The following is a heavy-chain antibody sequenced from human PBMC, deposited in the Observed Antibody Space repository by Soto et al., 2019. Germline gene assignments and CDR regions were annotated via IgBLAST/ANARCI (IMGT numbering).Heavy chain of an antibody. D-gene: IGHD3-22*01. CDR2: IYYSGST. CDR3: ARAGTGGYYDSSGYQVLDV. Sequence: PSETLSLTCTVSGGSTSSGGYYWSWIRQHPGKGLEWIGYIYYSGSTYYNPSLKSRVTISVDTSKNQFSLKLSSVTAADTAVYYCARAGTGGYYDSSGYQVLDVWGQGTLVTVSS. CDR1: GGSTSSGGYY. J-gene: IGHJ4*02. V-gene: IGHV4-31*03.